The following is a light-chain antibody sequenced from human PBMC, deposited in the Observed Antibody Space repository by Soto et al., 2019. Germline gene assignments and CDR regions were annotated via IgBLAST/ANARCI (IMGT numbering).Light chain of an antibody. Sequence: QSALTQPPSASGSPVQSVTISCTGSNTDVGGYNYVTWYQQYPGKAPKVIIYEVTKRPAGVPARFSGSRSGNTASLTVSGLQAEDEADYYCSSYAGSNVWVFGGGTKLTVL. CDR1: NTDVGGYNY. CDR2: EVT. CDR3: SSYAGSNVWV. V-gene: IGLV2-8*01. J-gene: IGLJ3*02.